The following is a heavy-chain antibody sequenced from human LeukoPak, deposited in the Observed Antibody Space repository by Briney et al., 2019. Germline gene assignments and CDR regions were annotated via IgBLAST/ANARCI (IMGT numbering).Heavy chain of an antibody. D-gene: IGHD4-11*01. CDR2: IGADSGDTHGDT. Sequence: GASVKVSCKASGYRLRNHGISWVRQAPGQGLEWMGWIGADSGDTHGDTHYAEKLQGRVTMTTDTSTDTAYMDLRSLTSDGTAVYYCARGSSPYNWYSDLWGRGTLVTVSS. J-gene: IGHJ2*01. CDR3: ARGSSPYNWYSDL. V-gene: IGHV1-18*01. CDR1: GYRLRNHG.